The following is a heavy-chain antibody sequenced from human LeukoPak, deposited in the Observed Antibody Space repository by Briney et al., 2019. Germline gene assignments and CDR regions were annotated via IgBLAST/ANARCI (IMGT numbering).Heavy chain of an antibody. Sequence: SETLSLTCTVSGGSISSYYWSWIRQPPGKGLEWIGYIHYSGSTNYNPSLKSRVTISVDTSKNQFSLKLSSVTAADTAVYYCARGYYYGSGSYYGDAFDIWGQGTMVTVSS. D-gene: IGHD3-10*01. CDR2: IHYSGST. CDR1: GGSISSYY. CDR3: ARGYYYGSGSYYGDAFDI. V-gene: IGHV4-59*01. J-gene: IGHJ3*02.